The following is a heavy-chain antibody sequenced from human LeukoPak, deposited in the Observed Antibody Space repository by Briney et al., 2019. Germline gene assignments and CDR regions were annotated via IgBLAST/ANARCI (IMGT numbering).Heavy chain of an antibody. CDR2: IYYIGST. CDR3: ARHSRYGDFDY. V-gene: IGHV4-59*08. CDR1: GGSISTYY. J-gene: IGHJ4*02. Sequence: PSETLSLTCTVSGGSISTYYWSWIRQPPGKGLEWIAYIYYIGSTSYNPSIKTRVTISVDMSKNQFSLKLSSVTAADTAVYYCARHSRYGDFDYWGQGTLLTVSS. D-gene: IGHD4-17*01.